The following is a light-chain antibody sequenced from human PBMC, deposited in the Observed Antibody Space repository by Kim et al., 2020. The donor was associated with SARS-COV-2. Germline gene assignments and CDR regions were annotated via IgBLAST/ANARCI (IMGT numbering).Light chain of an antibody. CDR1: QNIVIQ. CDR2: YAS. CDR3: QQSYSLPYS. Sequence: GSLGNRLTTTCRARQNIVIQLNWYQQKPGKAPKVVIYYASSLESGVPSRFSGSGSGTDFTLTISSLQPEDFVTYYCQQSYSLPYSFGQGTKLEIK. J-gene: IGKJ2*03. V-gene: IGKV1-39*01.